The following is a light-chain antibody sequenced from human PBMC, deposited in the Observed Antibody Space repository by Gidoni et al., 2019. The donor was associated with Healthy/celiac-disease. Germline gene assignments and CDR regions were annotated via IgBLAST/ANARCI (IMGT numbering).Light chain of an antibody. V-gene: IGKV1-5*03. J-gene: IGKJ1*01. Sequence: DIQMTQSPSTLSASVGDRVTITCRASQSISSWLAWYQQKPGKAPKLLFYKASSLESGVPSRFSGSGSWTEFTLTISSLQPDDFATYYCQQYNSYPWTFGQGTKVEIK. CDR2: KAS. CDR1: QSISSW. CDR3: QQYNSYPWT.